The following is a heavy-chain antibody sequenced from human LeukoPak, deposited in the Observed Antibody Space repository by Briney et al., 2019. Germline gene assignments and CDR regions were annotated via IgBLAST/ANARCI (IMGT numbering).Heavy chain of an antibody. D-gene: IGHD2-15*01. Sequence: GGSLRLSCAASGFTFDDYAMHWVRQAPGKGLEWVAVIWYDGSRKIYANSVKGRFTISRDNSKNALYLQMDSLRAEDTAVYYCANKMVEGNQFDYWGQGTLVTVSS. CDR1: GFTFDDYA. CDR2: IWYDGSRK. J-gene: IGHJ4*02. CDR3: ANKMVEGNQFDY. V-gene: IGHV3-33*08.